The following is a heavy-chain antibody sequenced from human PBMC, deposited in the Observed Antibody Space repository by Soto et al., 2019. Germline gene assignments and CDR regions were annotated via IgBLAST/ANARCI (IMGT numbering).Heavy chain of an antibody. CDR2: ISHSGST. J-gene: IGHJ6*02. CDR1: GGSISSDGYS. V-gene: IGHV4-30-2*01. CDR3: ARRSCSSSTCYYYSLDV. Sequence: QLQLQESGSGLVKSSQTLSLTCAVSGGSISSDGYSWSWIRQPPGKGLEWIGFISHSGSTYYNPSLKTRLTISIDRSKNHFSLKLSSVTAADTAVYYCARRSCSSSTCYYYSLDVWGQGTTVTVSS. D-gene: IGHD2-2*01.